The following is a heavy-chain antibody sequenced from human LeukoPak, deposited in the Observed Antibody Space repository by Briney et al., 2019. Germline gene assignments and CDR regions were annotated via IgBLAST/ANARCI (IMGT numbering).Heavy chain of an antibody. V-gene: IGHV3-7*01. CDR1: GFIFSSYW. CDR3: ARDPHWGAGYFDF. CDR2: IKQDGSEK. J-gene: IGHJ4*02. D-gene: IGHD1-26*01. Sequence: GGSLRLSCAASGFIFSSYWMSWVRQAPGKGLELVANIKQDGSEKYYVDSVKGRFTISIDNAKRSLYLQMNSLKAEDTAVYYCARDPHWGAGYFDFWGQGALVTVSS.